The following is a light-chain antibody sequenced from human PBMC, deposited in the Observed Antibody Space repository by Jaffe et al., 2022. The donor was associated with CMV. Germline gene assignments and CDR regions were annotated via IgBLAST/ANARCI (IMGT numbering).Light chain of an antibody. J-gene: IGKJ1*01. V-gene: IGKV2-30*02. CDR1: QSLGQSDGNTH. Sequence: EVVLTQSPLSLPVTLGQPASISCRSSQSLGQSDGNTHLHWFQQRPGQSPRRLIYRVSNRDSGVPDRFSGSGSGTDFILKISRVEAEDIGVYYCLQAATWPTFGQGTKVEI. CDR3: LQAATWPT. CDR2: RVS.